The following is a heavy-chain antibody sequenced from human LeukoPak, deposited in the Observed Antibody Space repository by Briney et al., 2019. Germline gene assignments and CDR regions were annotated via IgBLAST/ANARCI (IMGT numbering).Heavy chain of an antibody. J-gene: IGHJ4*02. D-gene: IGHD6-13*01. CDR3: AREVGSSSWYYDY. CDR1: GFTFSSYR. Sequence: PGGSLRLSCAASGFTFSSYRMNWVRQAPGKRLEWVSSISSSSSYIYYADSVKGRFTISRDNAKNSLYLQMNSLRAEDTAVYYCAREVGSSSWYYDYWGQGTLVTVSS. CDR2: ISSSSSYI. V-gene: IGHV3-21*01.